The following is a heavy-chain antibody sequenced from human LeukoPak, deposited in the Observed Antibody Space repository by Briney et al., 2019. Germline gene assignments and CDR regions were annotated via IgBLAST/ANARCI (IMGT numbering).Heavy chain of an antibody. CDR3: AKLPHSRGGSYSDY. J-gene: IGHJ4*02. Sequence: QPGGSLRLSCAASGFTFSSYAMSWARQAPGKGLEWVSTISSAGGIPTYYADSVKGRFTISRDNSKNTVYLQMNNLRAEDTAVYYCAKLPHSRGGSYSDYWGQGTLVTVSS. CDR2: ISSAGGIPT. V-gene: IGHV3-23*01. CDR1: GFTFSSYA. D-gene: IGHD3-10*01.